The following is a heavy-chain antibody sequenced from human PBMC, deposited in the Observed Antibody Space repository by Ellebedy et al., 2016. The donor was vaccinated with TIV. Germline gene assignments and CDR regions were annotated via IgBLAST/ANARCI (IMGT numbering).Heavy chain of an antibody. J-gene: IGHJ4*02. CDR2: IYHSGST. CDR1: GGSISSSNW. Sequence: MPSETLSLTCAVSGGSISSSNWWSWVRQPPGKGMEWIGEIYHSGSTNYNPSLKSRVTISVDTSKNQFSLKLSSVTAADTAVYYCARWVAVAATYCDYWGQGTLVTVSS. D-gene: IGHD6-19*01. V-gene: IGHV4-4*02. CDR3: ARWVAVAATYCDY.